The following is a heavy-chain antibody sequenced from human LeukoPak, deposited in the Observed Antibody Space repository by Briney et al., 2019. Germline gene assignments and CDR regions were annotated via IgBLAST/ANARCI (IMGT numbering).Heavy chain of an antibody. J-gene: IGHJ6*04. D-gene: IGHD3-10*01. V-gene: IGHV3-23*01. CDR1: GYIFSRCA. CDR3: AKDASITMVRGVIIPSYGMDV. Sequence: GGPLRLSCAAWGYIFSRCAVRWLRQATGEGLEWVSAISGSECSTYYADCVKARFTISRDNSKNTLYLQMNSLRAEDTAVYYCAKDASITMVRGVIIPSYGMDVWGKGTTVTVPS. CDR2: ISGSECST.